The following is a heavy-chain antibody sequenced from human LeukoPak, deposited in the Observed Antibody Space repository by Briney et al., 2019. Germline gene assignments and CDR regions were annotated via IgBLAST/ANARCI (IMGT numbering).Heavy chain of an antibody. CDR3: ARELSSGD. D-gene: IGHD2/OR15-2a*01. Sequence: GGSLRLSCAASGFTFSSYWIHWVRQAPGKGLVWVSHINSDGSSATYADSVKGRLTISRDNAKNTVYLQMNSLRAEDTAVYYCARELSSGDWGQGTLVTVSS. V-gene: IGHV3-74*01. J-gene: IGHJ4*02. CDR2: INSDGSSA. CDR1: GFTFSSYW.